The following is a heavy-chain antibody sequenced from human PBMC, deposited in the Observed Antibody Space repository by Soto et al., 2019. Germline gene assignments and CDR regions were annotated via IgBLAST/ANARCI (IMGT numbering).Heavy chain of an antibody. J-gene: IGHJ5*02. Sequence: SETLSLTCTVSGGSISSYYWSWIRQPPGNGLEWIEYIYYSGSTNYNPSLKSRVTISVDTSKNQFSLKLSSVTAADTAVYYGAGKNEYQLLPFAPWGQGTLVTVSS. D-gene: IGHD2-2*01. CDR1: GGSISSYY. CDR2: IYYSGST. V-gene: IGHV4-59*01. CDR3: AGKNEYQLLPFAP.